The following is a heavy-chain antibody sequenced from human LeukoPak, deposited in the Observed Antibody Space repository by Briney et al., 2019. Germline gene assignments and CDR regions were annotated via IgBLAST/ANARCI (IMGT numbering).Heavy chain of an antibody. Sequence: GASVKVSCKTSGYTFSYHGITWVRQAPGQGLEWMGWISALSGKTNYAQKLQGRVTMTTDTSTSTVYMELSSLRSEDTAVYYCARANYGRTSCYFDFWGQGTMVTVSS. J-gene: IGHJ3*01. D-gene: IGHD2-2*01. CDR2: ISALSGKT. V-gene: IGHV1-18*01. CDR1: GYTFSYHG. CDR3: ARANYGRTSCYFDF.